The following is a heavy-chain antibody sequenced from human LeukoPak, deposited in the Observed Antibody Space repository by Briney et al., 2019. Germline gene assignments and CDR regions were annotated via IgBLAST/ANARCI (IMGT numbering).Heavy chain of an antibody. CDR3: AKGAGQWGYFDY. D-gene: IGHD6-19*01. CDR1: GFTFSSYG. J-gene: IGHJ4*02. CDR2: IRYDGSNK. Sequence: GGSLRLSCAASGFTFSSYGMHWVRQAPGKGLEWVAFIRYDGSNKYYADSVKGRFTISRDNSKNTLYLQMNSLRAEGTAVYYCAKGAGQWGYFDYWGQGTLVTVSS. V-gene: IGHV3-30*02.